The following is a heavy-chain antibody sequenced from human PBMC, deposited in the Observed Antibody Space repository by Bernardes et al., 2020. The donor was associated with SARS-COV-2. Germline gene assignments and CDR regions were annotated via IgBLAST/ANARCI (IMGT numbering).Heavy chain of an antibody. V-gene: IGHV1-18*01. CDR3: ARVGSSSWYYYYYYMDV. CDR2: ISAYNGNT. J-gene: IGHJ6*03. Sequence: ASVKVSCKASVYTFTSYGISWVRQAPGQGLEWMGWISAYNGNTNYAQKLQGRVTMTTDTSTSTAYMELRSLRSDDTAVYYCARVGSSSWYYYYYYMDVWGKGTTVTVSS. D-gene: IGHD6-13*01. CDR1: VYTFTSYG.